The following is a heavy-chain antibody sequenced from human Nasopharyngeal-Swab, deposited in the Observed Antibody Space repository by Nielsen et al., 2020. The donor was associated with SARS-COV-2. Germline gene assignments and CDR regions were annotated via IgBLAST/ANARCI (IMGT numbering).Heavy chain of an antibody. J-gene: IGHJ6*02. Sequence: RQAPGKGLEWIGYIYYSGSTNYNPSLKSRVTISVDTSKNQFSLKLCSVTAADTAVYYCAIGGGGSYYYGMDVWGQGTTVTVSS. D-gene: IGHD3-16*01. V-gene: IGHV4-59*01. CDR3: AIGGGGSYYYGMDV. CDR2: IYYSGST.